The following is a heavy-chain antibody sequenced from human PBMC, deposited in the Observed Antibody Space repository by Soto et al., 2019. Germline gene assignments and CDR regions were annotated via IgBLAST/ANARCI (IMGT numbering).Heavy chain of an antibody. CDR2: IYYSGST. Sequence: SQTLSLTCTVSGGSISSYYWSWIRQPPGKGLEWIGYIYYSGSTNYNPSLKSRVTISVDTSKNQFSLKLSSVTAADTAVYYCARSDWVVVAATPNAFDIWGQGTMVTVSS. CDR1: GGSISSYY. J-gene: IGHJ3*02. CDR3: ARSDWVVVAATPNAFDI. V-gene: IGHV4-59*01. D-gene: IGHD2-15*01.